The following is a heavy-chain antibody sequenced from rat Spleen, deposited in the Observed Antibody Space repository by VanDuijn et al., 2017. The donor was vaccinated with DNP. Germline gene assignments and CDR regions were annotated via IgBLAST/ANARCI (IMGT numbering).Heavy chain of an antibody. V-gene: IGHV5-7*01. CDR1: GFTFSDYN. Sequence: EVQLVESVGGLVQPGRSLKVSCAGSGFTFSDYNMAWVRQAPKKGLEWVATISFDGSSTDYRDSVKGRFTIARDNAKSTLYLLMDSLRSEDTATYYCARPDYWGQGVMVTVSS. CDR2: ISFDGSST. J-gene: IGHJ2*01. CDR3: ARPDY.